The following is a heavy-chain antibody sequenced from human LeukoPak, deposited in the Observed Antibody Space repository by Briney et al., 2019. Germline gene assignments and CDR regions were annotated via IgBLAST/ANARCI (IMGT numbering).Heavy chain of an antibody. V-gene: IGHV3-30-3*01. J-gene: IGHJ6*02. Sequence: GRSLRLSCAASGFTFSSYAMHWVRQAPGKGLEWVAVISYDGGNKYYADSVKGRFTISRDNSKNTLYLQMNSLRAEDTAVFYCASGFYYDSSGSYPIYYYVMDVWGQGTTVTVSS. CDR1: GFTFSSYA. D-gene: IGHD3-22*01. CDR3: ASGFYYDSSGSYPIYYYVMDV. CDR2: ISYDGGNK.